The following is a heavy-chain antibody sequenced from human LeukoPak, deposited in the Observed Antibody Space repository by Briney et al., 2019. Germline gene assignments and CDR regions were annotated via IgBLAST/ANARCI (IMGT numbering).Heavy chain of an antibody. Sequence: SETLSLTCTVSGGSISSYYWSWIRQPPGKGLEWIGYMNYSGSTTYSPSLKSRATISVDTSKKQFSLKLSSVTAADTAVYYCARHRGAYCSGGTCYSSYYFDSWGQGTLVTVSA. CDR2: MNYSGST. D-gene: IGHD2-15*01. J-gene: IGHJ4*02. V-gene: IGHV4-59*08. CDR3: ARHRGAYCSGGTCYSSYYFDS. CDR1: GGSISSYY.